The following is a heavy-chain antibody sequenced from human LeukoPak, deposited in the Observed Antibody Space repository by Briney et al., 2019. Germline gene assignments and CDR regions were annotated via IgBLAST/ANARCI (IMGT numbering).Heavy chain of an antibody. CDR1: GYSFSDYY. CDR2: INHRAST. Sequence: SETLSLTCAVYGYSFSDYYWNWIRQPPGKGLEWVGEINHRASTNYNPSLQRQVTISVDTSKNPFSLRLSSVTAADTAVYFCARGQVPAARGHNWFDPWGLGTLVTVSS. CDR3: ARGQVPAARGHNWFDP. J-gene: IGHJ5*02. V-gene: IGHV4-34*01. D-gene: IGHD2-2*01.